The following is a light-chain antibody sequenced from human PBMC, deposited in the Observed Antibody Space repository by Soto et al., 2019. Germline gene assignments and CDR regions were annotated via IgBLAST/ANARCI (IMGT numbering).Light chain of an antibody. CDR3: QPMYIALLT. J-gene: IGKJ4*01. CDR2: AAS. V-gene: IGKV1-39*01. CDR1: QSITTY. Sequence: DIQMNQSPSSLSASVGDRVTITCRSSQSITTYLNWYRQKPGQAPKLLIYAASSLQSGVPSRFSGSGSETEFDLSISSLQPEDLEPYFCQPMYIALLTFGGGTTVEIK.